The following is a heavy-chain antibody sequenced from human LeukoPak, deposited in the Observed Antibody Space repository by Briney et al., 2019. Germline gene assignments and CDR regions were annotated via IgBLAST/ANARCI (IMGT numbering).Heavy chain of an antibody. CDR1: GYTFTSYD. CDR3: ARGGSLRLSYHYYYYGMDV. V-gene: IGHV1-8*01. Sequence: ASVKVSCKASGYTFTSYDINWVRQATGQGLEWMGWMNPNSGNTGYAQKFQGRVTMTRNTSISTAYMELSSLRSEDTAVYYCARGGSLRLSYHYYYYGMDVWGQGTTVTVSS. D-gene: IGHD4-17*01. CDR2: MNPNSGNT. J-gene: IGHJ6*02.